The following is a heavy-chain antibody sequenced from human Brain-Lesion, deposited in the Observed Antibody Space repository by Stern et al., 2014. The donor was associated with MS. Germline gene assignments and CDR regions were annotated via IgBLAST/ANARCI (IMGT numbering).Heavy chain of an antibody. CDR1: GYTLTELS. CDR2: FDPEGGET. CDR3: ATLSPGAGGNYYRHFDY. V-gene: IGHV1-24*01. J-gene: IGHJ4*02. Sequence: VQLVESGAEVKKPGASVKVSCKVSGYTLTELSMHWVRQAPRKGLEWMGGFDPEGGETIYAQKLQGRVTMSEDTSTDTAYMELSSLRSEDTAVYYCATLSPGAGGNYYRHFDYWGQGTLVTVSS. D-gene: IGHD1-26*01.